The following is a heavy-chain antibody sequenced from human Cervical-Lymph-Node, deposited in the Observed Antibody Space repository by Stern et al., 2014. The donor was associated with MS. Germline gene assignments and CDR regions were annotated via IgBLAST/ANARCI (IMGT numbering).Heavy chain of an antibody. CDR3: VRMVRGVTTFDY. CDR2: IYHSGST. D-gene: IGHD3-10*01. Sequence: QLQLQESGPGLVKPSETLSLTCTVSGYSISSGYYWGWIRQPPGKGLEWIGSIYHSGSTYYNPSLKSRVTISVDTSKNQSSLKLSSVTAADTAVYYCVRMVRGVTTFDYWGQGTLVTVSS. V-gene: IGHV4-38-2*02. J-gene: IGHJ4*02. CDR1: GYSISSGYY.